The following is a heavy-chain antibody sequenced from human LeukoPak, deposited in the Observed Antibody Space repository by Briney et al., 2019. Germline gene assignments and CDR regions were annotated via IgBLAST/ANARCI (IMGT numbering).Heavy chain of an antibody. Sequence: GGSLRLSCAASGFTFSSYAMHWVRQAPGKGLEWVAVISYDGSNKYYADSVKGRFTISRDNSKNTLYLQMNSLRAEDTAVYYCARVASSGYVDSFLAIDYWGQGTLVTVSS. V-gene: IGHV3-30-3*01. J-gene: IGHJ4*02. CDR1: GFTFSSYA. CDR2: ISYDGSNK. CDR3: ARVASSGYVDSFLAIDY. D-gene: IGHD3-22*01.